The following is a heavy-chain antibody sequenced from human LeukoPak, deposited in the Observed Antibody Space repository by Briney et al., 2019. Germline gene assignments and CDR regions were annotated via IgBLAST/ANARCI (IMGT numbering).Heavy chain of an antibody. J-gene: IGHJ5*02. V-gene: IGHV3-23*01. Sequence: GGSLRLTCAASGFTFSSYAMSWVRQAPGKGLEWVSAISGSGGSTYYADSVKGRFTISRDNSKNTLYLQMNSLRAEDTAVYYCATSYDSSGYYPRNSPFDPWGQGTLVTVSS. CDR3: ATSYDSSGYYPRNSPFDP. CDR1: GFTFSSYA. D-gene: IGHD3-22*01. CDR2: ISGSGGST.